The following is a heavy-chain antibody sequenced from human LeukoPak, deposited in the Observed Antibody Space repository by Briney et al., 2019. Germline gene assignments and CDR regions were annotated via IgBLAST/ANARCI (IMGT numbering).Heavy chain of an antibody. J-gene: IGHJ4*02. V-gene: IGHV3-33*06. D-gene: IGHD4-17*01. CDR1: GFTFSSYG. Sequence: GRSLRLSCAASGFTFSSYGMHWVRQAPGKGLEWVAVIWYDGSNKYYADSVKGRFTISRDNSKNTLYLQMNSLRAEDTAVYYCAKDLERLGVTTFDYWGQGTLVTVSS. CDR3: AKDLERLGVTTFDY. CDR2: IWYDGSNK.